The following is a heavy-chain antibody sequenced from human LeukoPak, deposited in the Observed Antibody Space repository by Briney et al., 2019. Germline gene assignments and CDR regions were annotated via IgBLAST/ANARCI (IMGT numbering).Heavy chain of an antibody. Sequence: GGSLRLSCAASGFTFSSYWISWVRQAPGKGLEWVANIKPDVSEKYYVDSVKGRFTISRDNAKNSLYLQMNSLRAEDTAVYYCARSPRIVGATAENYFDYWGQGTLVTVSS. CDR1: GFTFSSYW. D-gene: IGHD1-26*01. CDR3: ARSPRIVGATAENYFDY. CDR2: IKPDVSEK. J-gene: IGHJ4*02. V-gene: IGHV3-7*01.